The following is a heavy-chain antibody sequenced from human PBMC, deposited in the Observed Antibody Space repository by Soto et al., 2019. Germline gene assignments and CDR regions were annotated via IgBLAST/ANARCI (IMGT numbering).Heavy chain of an antibody. D-gene: IGHD6-13*01. CDR1: GGTFSSYT. V-gene: IGHV1-69*08. CDR3: ARDSGYSSSSPRNDAFDI. J-gene: IGHJ3*02. Sequence: QVQLVQSGAEVTKPGSSVKVSCKASGGTFSSYTISWVRQAPGQGLEWMGRIIPILGIANYAQKFQGRVTITADKSTSTAYMELSSLRSEDTAVYYCARDSGYSSSSPRNDAFDIWGQGTMVTVSS. CDR2: IIPILGIA.